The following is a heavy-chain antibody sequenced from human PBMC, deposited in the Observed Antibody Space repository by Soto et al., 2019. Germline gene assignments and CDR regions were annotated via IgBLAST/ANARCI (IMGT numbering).Heavy chain of an antibody. Sequence: EVQLVESGGDLVQPGGSLILSCTASGFPFSSYWMHWVRQAPGNGLVCISRSNRDASSTTYADSVKGRFTSSRDNAENTMFLQMNSLRVDDTAVYYCARGYYGSEGTEYFQHWGRGTLVTVSS. D-gene: IGHD3-10*01. V-gene: IGHV3-74*03. CDR3: ARGYYGSEGTEYFQH. CDR2: SNRDASST. CDR1: GFPFSSYW. J-gene: IGHJ1*01.